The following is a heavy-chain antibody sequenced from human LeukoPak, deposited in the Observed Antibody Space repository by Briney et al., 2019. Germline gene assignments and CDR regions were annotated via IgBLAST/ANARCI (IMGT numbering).Heavy chain of an antibody. D-gene: IGHD3-9*01. CDR2: INHSGST. Sequence: PSETLSLTCAVYGGSFSGYYWSWIRQPPGKGLEWIGEINHSGSTNCNPSLKSRVTISVDTSKNQFSLKLSSVTAADTAVYYCARGYYDILTGYLPLNWFDPWGQGTLVTVSS. CDR1: GGSFSGYY. J-gene: IGHJ5*02. V-gene: IGHV4-34*01. CDR3: ARGYYDILTGYLPLNWFDP.